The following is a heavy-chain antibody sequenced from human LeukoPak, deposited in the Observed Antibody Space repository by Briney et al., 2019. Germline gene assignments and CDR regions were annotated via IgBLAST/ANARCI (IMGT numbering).Heavy chain of an antibody. D-gene: IGHD6-19*01. CDR2: IKSKTDGGTT. V-gene: IGHV3-15*01. CDR1: GFTFSNAW. J-gene: IGHJ4*02. CDR3: TRQTISGWSGY. Sequence: PGGSLRLSCAASGFTFSNAWMSWVRQAPGKGLEWVGRIKSKTDGGTTDYAAPVKGRFTISRDDSKNTLYLQMNSLKTEDTAVYYCTRQTISGWSGYWGQGTLVTVSS.